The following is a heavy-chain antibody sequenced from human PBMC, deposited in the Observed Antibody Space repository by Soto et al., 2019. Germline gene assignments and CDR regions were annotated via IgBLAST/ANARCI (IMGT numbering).Heavy chain of an antibody. V-gene: IGHV5-51*01. CDR1: GYSFTTYW. CDR3: ARPNGVYAGYYYGMDV. J-gene: IGHJ6*02. D-gene: IGHD2-8*01. Sequence: GESLKISCKVSGYSFTTYWIGWVRQMPGKGLEWMGIIYPGDSDTRYSPSFQGQVTISADKFISTAYVEWSSLKASDTAMYYCARPNGVYAGYYYGMDVWGQGTTVTVS. CDR2: IYPGDSDT.